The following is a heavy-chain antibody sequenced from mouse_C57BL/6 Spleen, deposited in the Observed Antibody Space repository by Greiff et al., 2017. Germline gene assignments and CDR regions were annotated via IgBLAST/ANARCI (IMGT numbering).Heavy chain of an antibody. Sequence: VQLVESGAELARPGASVKMSCKASGYTFTSYTMHWVKQRPGQGLEWVGYINPSSGYTKYNQTVKDKATLTADKSSSTAYMQLSSLSSEDAAVYYCARTPYGSSFDCWGQGTTLTVSS. CDR3: ARTPYGSSFDC. CDR1: GYTFTSYT. J-gene: IGHJ2*01. V-gene: IGHV1-4*01. D-gene: IGHD1-1*01. CDR2: INPSSGYT.